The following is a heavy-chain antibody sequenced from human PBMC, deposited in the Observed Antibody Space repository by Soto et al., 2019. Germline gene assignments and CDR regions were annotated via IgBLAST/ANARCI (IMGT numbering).Heavy chain of an antibody. Sequence: PSETLSLTCTVSGGSISSYYWSWIRQPPGKGLEWIGYIYYSGSTNYNPSLKSRVTITVDTSKNQFSLKLSSVTAADTAVYYCAREEYAMVRGFSYGMDVWGQGTTVT. V-gene: IGHV4-59*01. CDR3: AREEYAMVRGFSYGMDV. D-gene: IGHD3-10*01. CDR2: IYYSGST. CDR1: GGSISSYY. J-gene: IGHJ6*02.